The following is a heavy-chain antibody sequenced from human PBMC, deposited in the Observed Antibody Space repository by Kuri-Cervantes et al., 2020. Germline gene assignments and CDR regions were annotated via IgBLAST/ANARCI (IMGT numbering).Heavy chain of an antibody. J-gene: IGHJ6*02. CDR2: IFQSGST. V-gene: IGHV4-4*02. CDR3: AGLITVTTVLASRYYYYGMDV. Sequence: GSLRLSCAVSGGSISNGRWWSWVRQPPGKGLEWIGEIFQSGSTNYNPSLKSRVTISMDTSKNQFSLKLSSVTAADTAVYYCAGLITVTTVLASRYYYYGMDVWGQGTTVTVSS. CDR1: GGSISNGRW. D-gene: IGHD4-17*01.